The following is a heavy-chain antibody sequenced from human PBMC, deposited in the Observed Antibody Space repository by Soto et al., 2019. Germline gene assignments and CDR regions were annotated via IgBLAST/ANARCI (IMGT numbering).Heavy chain of an antibody. V-gene: IGHV4-34*01. CDR1: GESFSGYI. CDR2: INHSGSA. Sequence: SETLSLTCAVYGESFSGYIWTWIRQTPGKGLQWIGQINHSGSANYNPSLKSRVTISVHTSNSQFSLELSSVTAADTAVYYCARGLTTGSHYSGGWYYFDSWGQGTQVTAPQ. J-gene: IGHJ4*02. D-gene: IGHD4-17*01. CDR3: ARGLTTGSHYSGGWYYFDS.